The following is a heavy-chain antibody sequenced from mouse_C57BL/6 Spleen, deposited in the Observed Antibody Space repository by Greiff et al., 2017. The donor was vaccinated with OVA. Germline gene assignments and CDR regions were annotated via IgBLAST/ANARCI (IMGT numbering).Heavy chain of an antibody. D-gene: IGHD2-5*01. V-gene: IGHV1-64*01. Sequence: QVQLQQPGAELVKPGASVKLSCKVSGYTFTSYWMHWVKQRPGQGLEWIGLIHPNSGSTNYNEKFKSKATLTVDKSSSTAYMQLSSLTSEDSAVYYCARGYYSNPLCYWGKGTTLTVSS. CDR1: GYTFTSYW. J-gene: IGHJ2*01. CDR3: ARGYYSNPLCY. CDR2: IHPNSGST.